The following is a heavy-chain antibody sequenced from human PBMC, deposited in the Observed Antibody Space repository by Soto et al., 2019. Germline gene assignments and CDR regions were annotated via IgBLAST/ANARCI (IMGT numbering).Heavy chain of an antibody. CDR2: ISHTGTT. V-gene: IGHV4-59*08. CDR3: ARLIRGAAAAFDP. J-gene: IGHJ5*02. CDR1: GGSIDTYY. D-gene: IGHD6-25*01. Sequence: PSDTLSLTCTVSGGSIDTYYWSWIRQPPGKGLEYIGYISHTGTTDSNPSLKSRVTLSIDTSKNQFSLNLSSVTASDTASYYCARLIRGAAAAFDPWGQGSLVNVSS.